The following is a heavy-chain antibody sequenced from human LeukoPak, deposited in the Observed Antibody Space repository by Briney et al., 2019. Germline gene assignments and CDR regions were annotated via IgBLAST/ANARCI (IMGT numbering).Heavy chain of an antibody. CDR1: GGSISSADYY. Sequence: SETLSLTCTVSGGSISSADYYWSWIRQPPGKGLEWIGYIFYSGSTYYNPSLKSRVTISVDTSKKQFSLKLTSVTAADTAVYYCARGPNWGLFDYWGQGTLVTVSS. CDR3: ARGPNWGLFDY. CDR2: IFYSGST. V-gene: IGHV4-30-4*01. J-gene: IGHJ4*02. D-gene: IGHD7-27*01.